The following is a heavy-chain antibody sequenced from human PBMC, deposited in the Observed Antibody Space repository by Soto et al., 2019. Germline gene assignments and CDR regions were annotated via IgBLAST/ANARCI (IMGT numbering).Heavy chain of an antibody. J-gene: IGHJ4*02. V-gene: IGHV4-31*03. CDR3: AREVRDGYNRLKDFDY. CDR2: IYYSGST. CDR1: DDSITSGGYY. D-gene: IGHD5-12*01. Sequence: PSETLSLTCTVSDDSITSGGYYWSWIRQHPGKGLEWIGYIYYSGSTYYNPSLKSRVTISVDTSKNQFSLKLSSVTAADTAVYNCAREVRDGYNRLKDFDYWGQGTLVTVSS.